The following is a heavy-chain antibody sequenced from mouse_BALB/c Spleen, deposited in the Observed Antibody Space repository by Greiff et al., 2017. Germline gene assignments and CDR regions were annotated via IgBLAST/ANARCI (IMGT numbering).Heavy chain of an antibody. Sequence: VQLKESGPGLVKPSQSLSLTCSVTGYSITSGYYWNWIRQFPGNKLEWMGYISYDGSNNYNPSLKNRISITRDTSKNQFFLKLNSVTTEDTATYYCARETTRYAMDYWGQGTSVTVSS. CDR3: ARETTRYAMDY. CDR1: GYSITSGYY. D-gene: IGHD1-1*01. CDR2: ISYDGSN. J-gene: IGHJ4*01. V-gene: IGHV3-6*02.